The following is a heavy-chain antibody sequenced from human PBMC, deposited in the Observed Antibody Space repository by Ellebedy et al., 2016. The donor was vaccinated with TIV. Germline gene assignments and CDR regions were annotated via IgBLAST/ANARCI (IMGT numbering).Heavy chain of an antibody. CDR3: ARAVSTGTVDY. Sequence: PGGSLRLSCAASRFTSSIYWMSWVRQAPGKGLEWVANINQDGSEEYYVDSVNGRFTISRDNSKNSLFLQMNSLRVEDTAMYFCARAVSTGTVDYWGQGTLVIVSS. CDR2: INQDGSEE. V-gene: IGHV3-7*04. D-gene: IGHD1-1*01. CDR1: RFTSSIYW. J-gene: IGHJ4*02.